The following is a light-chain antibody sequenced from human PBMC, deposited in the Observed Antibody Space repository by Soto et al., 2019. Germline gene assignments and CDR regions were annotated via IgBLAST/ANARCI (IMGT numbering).Light chain of an antibody. V-gene: IGKV1-39*01. J-gene: IGKJ1*01. CDR2: TAA. CDR1: QSISDF. CDR3: QQSYRGQAWT. Sequence: DIQMTQSPSSLSASVGDRVTITCRASQSISDFLNWYQQKAGQAPKLLIYTAAHLQSGVSSRFIDSGSGTDFTLYISSLQPEEFATYFCQQSYRGQAWTFGQGNRV.